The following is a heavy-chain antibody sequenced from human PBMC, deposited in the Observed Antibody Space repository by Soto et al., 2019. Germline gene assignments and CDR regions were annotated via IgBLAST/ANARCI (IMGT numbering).Heavy chain of an antibody. CDR2: MNPNSGNT. CDR1: GYTFTGND. CDR3: VRAPLDYYSADYFDN. D-gene: IGHD2-21*01. J-gene: IGHJ4*02. V-gene: IGHV1-8*01. Sequence: ASVKVFCKASGYTFTGNDINWNRQATGQGLEWMGWMNPNSGNTGYAQKFHVRVTMTRDNSITTAYMELSSLRSEDTAVYFCVRAPLDYYSADYFDNWGQGALVTVSS.